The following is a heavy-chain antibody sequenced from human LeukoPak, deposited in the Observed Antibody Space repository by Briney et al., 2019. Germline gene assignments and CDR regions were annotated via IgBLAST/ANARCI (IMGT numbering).Heavy chain of an antibody. CDR3: ARDLSGVTGYTYGRGIDY. D-gene: IGHD5-18*01. J-gene: IGHJ4*02. Sequence: GGSLRLSCAASGFTFTYWMTWVRQAPGKGLEWVASIKRDGSEKYYVDSVKGRFTISRDNAKTSLYLQMNSLRAEDTAVYYCARDLSGVTGYTYGRGIDYWGQGTLVTVSS. CDR2: IKRDGSEK. V-gene: IGHV3-7*01. CDR1: GFTFTYW.